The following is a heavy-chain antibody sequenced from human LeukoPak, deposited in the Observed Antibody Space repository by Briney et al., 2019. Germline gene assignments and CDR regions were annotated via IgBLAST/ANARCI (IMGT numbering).Heavy chain of an antibody. CDR1: GVTLSPYG. D-gene: IGHD3-10*01. V-gene: IGHV3-30*18. Sequence: GGSLRLSCAASGVTLSPYGVHWVRQAPGKGLEWVAVISYGGGTQHYADSVKGRFIISRDNPRNTLYLQMNILRTEDTAVYYCAKEGTPHVSTWYDLWGQGTQVIVSS. J-gene: IGHJ5*02. CDR2: ISYGGGTQ. CDR3: AKEGTPHVSTWYDL.